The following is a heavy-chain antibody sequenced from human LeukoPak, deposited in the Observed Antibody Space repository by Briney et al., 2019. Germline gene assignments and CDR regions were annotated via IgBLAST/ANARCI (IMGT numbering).Heavy chain of an antibody. V-gene: IGHV3-15*01. CDR3: TTHPYCGDDCPPVGY. CDR1: GFTFSNAW. J-gene: IGHJ4*02. CDR2: IKSKTDGGTT. D-gene: IGHD2-21*02. Sequence: GGSLRLSCAASGFTFSNAWMSWVRQAPGKGLEWVGRIKSKTDGGTTDYAAPVKGRFTISRDDSKNTLYLQMNSMKAEDTAVYYCTTHPYCGDDCPPVGYWGQGTLVTVSS.